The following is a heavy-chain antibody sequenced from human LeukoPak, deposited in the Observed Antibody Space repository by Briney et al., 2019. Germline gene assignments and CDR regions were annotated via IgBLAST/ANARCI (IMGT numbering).Heavy chain of an antibody. J-gene: IGHJ3*02. CDR2: INPNSGGT. D-gene: IGHD4-17*01. V-gene: IGHV1-2*02. CDR3: AKDFYGDDVKDAFDI. Sequence: ASVKASCKASGYTFTGYYMHWVRQAPGQGLEWMGWINPNSGGTNYAQKFQGRVTMTKDTSISTAYMELSRLRSDDTAVYYCAKDFYGDDVKDAFDIWGQGTMVTVSS. CDR1: GYTFTGYY.